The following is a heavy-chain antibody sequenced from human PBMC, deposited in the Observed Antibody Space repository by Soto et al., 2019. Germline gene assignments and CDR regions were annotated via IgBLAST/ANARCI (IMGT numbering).Heavy chain of an antibody. CDR2: FDPVDGET. J-gene: IGHJ5*02. Sequence: ASVKVSCKVSGYTLTELSMHWVRQAPGKGLEWMGGFDPVDGETIYAQKFQGRVTMTEDTSTDTAYMELSSLRSEDTAVYYCATFAFSIAAAGTKKWFDPWGQRTLVTISS. CDR1: GYTLTELS. CDR3: ATFAFSIAAAGTKKWFDP. D-gene: IGHD6-13*01. V-gene: IGHV1-24*01.